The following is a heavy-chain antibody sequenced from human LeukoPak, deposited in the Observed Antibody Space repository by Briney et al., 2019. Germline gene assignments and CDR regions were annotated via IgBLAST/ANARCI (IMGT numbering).Heavy chain of an antibody. D-gene: IGHD5-18*01. CDR2: INHSGST. V-gene: IGHV4-34*01. Sequence: SETLSLTCAVYGGSFSGYYWSWIRQPPGKGLEWIGEINHSGSTNYNPPLKSRVTISVDTSKNQFSLKLSSVTAADTAVYYCARAYSYGLYYFDYWGQGTLVTVSS. CDR1: GGSFSGYY. J-gene: IGHJ4*02. CDR3: ARAYSYGLYYFDY.